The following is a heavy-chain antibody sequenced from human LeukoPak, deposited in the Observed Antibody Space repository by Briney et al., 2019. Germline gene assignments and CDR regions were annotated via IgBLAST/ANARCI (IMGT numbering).Heavy chain of an antibody. Sequence: PGGSLRLSCAASGFTFSDYYMSWIRQAPGKGLEWVSYISSSGSTIYYADSVKGRFTISRDNAKNSLHLQMNSLRAEDTAVYYCASGYYYDSSGYSGFDYWGQGTLVTVSS. CDR2: ISSSGSTI. CDR3: ASGYYYDSSGYSGFDY. CDR1: GFTFSDYY. D-gene: IGHD3-22*01. V-gene: IGHV3-11*01. J-gene: IGHJ4*02.